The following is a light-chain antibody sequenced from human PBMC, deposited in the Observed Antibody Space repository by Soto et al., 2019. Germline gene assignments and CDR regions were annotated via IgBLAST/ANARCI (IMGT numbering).Light chain of an antibody. CDR3: NSFAGSNTWV. Sequence: QSVLTQPASVSGARGQSITISCTGTNSDIGAYKYVSWYQHHQGKAPKLVIYAVNNRPSGTSNRFSGSKSGNTASLTISWLQTEDEADYYCNSFAGSNTWVFGGGTKLTV. CDR2: AVN. CDR1: NSDIGAYKY. J-gene: IGLJ3*02. V-gene: IGLV2-14*01.